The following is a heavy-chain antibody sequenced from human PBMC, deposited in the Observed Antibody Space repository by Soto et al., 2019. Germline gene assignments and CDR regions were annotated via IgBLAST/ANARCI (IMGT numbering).Heavy chain of an antibody. D-gene: IGHD6-25*01. V-gene: IGHV3-7*01. CDR2: IKEDGREE. J-gene: IGHJ4*02. CDR3: AKGSASGSPYYFDY. CDR1: GFSFSSYW. Sequence: GGALRLSCVASGFSFSSYWVARGRPVSGKGLEWVAKIKEDGREEYYVDSAKGRFTISRDNANNLLYLQMNSLRVEDTALFYCAKGSASGSPYYFDYWGQGILVTVPQ.